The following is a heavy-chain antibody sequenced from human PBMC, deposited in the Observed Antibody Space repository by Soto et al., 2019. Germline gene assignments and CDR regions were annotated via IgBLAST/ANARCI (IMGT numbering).Heavy chain of an antibody. CDR2: INHSRST. V-gene: IGHV4-34*01. Sequence: SETLSRTCSVYGGSFSGYYWSWIRQPPGKWLEWIGEINHSRSTNYNPSLKSRVTISVDTSKNQFSLKLSSVTAADTAVYYCARDRDYYYYYYGMDVWGQGTTVTVSS. CDR3: ARDRDYYYYYYGMDV. J-gene: IGHJ6*02. CDR1: GGSFSGYY. D-gene: IGHD3-10*01.